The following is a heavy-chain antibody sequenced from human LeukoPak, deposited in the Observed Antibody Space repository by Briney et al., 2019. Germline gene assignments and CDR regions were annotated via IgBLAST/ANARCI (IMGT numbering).Heavy chain of an antibody. CDR3: ARAVVVVAGRGAFDI. J-gene: IGHJ3*02. Sequence: EGSLRLSCAASGFTFSSYWMHWVRQALGKGLVWVSRINSDGSSTSYADSVKGRFTISRDNAKNTLYLQMNSLRAEDTAVYYCARAVVVVAGRGAFDIWGQGTMVTVSS. D-gene: IGHD2-21*01. CDR2: INSDGSST. V-gene: IGHV3-74*01. CDR1: GFTFSSYW.